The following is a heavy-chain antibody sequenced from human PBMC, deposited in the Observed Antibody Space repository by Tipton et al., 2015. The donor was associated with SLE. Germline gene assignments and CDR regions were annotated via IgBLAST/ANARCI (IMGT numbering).Heavy chain of an antibody. V-gene: IGHV4-59*11. Sequence: TLSLTCTVSGGSISSHYWSWIRQPPGKGLEWIGYIYYSGSTNYNPSLKSRVTISVDTSKNQFSLKLSSVTAADTAVYYCARDRDYYDSSGYPRHAFDIWGQGTMVTVSS. D-gene: IGHD3-22*01. CDR1: GGSISSHY. CDR2: IYYSGST. J-gene: IGHJ3*02. CDR3: ARDRDYYDSSGYPRHAFDI.